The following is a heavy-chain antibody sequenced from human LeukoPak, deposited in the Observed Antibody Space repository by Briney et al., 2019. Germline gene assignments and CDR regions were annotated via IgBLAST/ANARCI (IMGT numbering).Heavy chain of an antibody. CDR1: GFMFSSYW. D-gene: IGHD2-15*01. CDR2: MKKDGSTK. J-gene: IGHJ3*02. V-gene: IGHV3-7*01. CDR3: AKDLSPTIGYCSGGSCLLYDAFDI. Sequence: GGSLRLSCAASGFMFSSYWMSWVRQAPGKGLEWVADMKKDGSTKYYVDSVKGRFTISRDNAKNSLYLQMNSLRVEDTAVYYCAKDLSPTIGYCSGGSCLLYDAFDIWGQGTMVTVSS.